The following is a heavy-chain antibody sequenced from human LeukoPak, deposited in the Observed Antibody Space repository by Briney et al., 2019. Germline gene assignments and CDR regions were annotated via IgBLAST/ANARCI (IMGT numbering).Heavy chain of an antibody. D-gene: IGHD5-18*01. CDR3: ARGRRGYSYGSRPDY. CDR1: GFTFSSYW. Sequence: GGSLRLSCAASGFTFSSYWMHWVRQAPGKGLVWVSRINSDGSSTSYADSVKGRFTISRDNAKNTLYLQMNSLRAEDTAVYYCARGRRGYSYGSRPDYRGQGTLVTVSS. CDR2: INSDGSST. V-gene: IGHV3-74*01. J-gene: IGHJ4*02.